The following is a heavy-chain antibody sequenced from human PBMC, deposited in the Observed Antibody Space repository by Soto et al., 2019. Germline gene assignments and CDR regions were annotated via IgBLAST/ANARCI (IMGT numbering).Heavy chain of an antibody. D-gene: IGHD6-25*01. V-gene: IGHV3-48*02. CDR1: GFTFSNYS. CDR2: ISTSGATR. Sequence: PGGSLRLSCAASGFTFSNYSMNWVRQAPGKGLEWVAHISTSGATRYYADSVKGRFTISRDNAKTSLYLQMDSLRNEDTAVYYCARGLNKAALSFEYWGEGTLVTVSS. J-gene: IGHJ4*01. CDR3: ARGLNKAALSFEY.